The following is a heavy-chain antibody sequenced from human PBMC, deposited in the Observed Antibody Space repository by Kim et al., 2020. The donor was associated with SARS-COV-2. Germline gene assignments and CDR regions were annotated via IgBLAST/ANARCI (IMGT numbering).Heavy chain of an antibody. CDR3: AKVLGTTKVTRLDY. Sequence: GGSLRLSCAASGFTFSSYAMSWVRQAPGKGLEWVSTISNSGGSTYYADSVKGRFTISRDNSKNTLYLQMNSLRAQETAVYYCAKVLGTTKVTRLDYWGQGTLVTVAS. CDR2: ISNSGGST. D-gene: IGHD4-17*01. J-gene: IGHJ4*02. V-gene: IGHV3-23*01. CDR1: GFTFSSYA.